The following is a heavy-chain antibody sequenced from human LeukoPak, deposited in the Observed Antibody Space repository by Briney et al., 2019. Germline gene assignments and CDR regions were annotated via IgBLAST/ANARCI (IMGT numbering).Heavy chain of an antibody. CDR2: VTPGSGAT. J-gene: IGHJ4*02. Sequence: ASVKVSCKASGYTFTAYNIHGVGQAAGQGLEGMGWVTPGSGATDYAQQFQGRVTLSTDTSISTAYMELNNLISDDTAVYYCTRGAGSGTYRRFDLWGQGTLVTVSS. CDR1: GYTFTAYN. D-gene: IGHD3-10*01. V-gene: IGHV1-2*02. CDR3: TRGAGSGTYRRFDL.